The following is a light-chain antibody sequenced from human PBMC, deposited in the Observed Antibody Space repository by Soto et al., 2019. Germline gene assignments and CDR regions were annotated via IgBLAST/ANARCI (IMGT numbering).Light chain of an antibody. CDR3: QQYSVSPLT. V-gene: IGKV1-5*01. J-gene: IGKJ3*01. Sequence: DIQMTQSPSTLSASIGDRVTITCRASQSISSWLAWYQQKPGKAPKLLIYDASSLKSGVPARFSGSGSGTEFTRTISSLHPDDFATYYCQQYSVSPLTFGPGTKVDIK. CDR1: QSISSW. CDR2: DAS.